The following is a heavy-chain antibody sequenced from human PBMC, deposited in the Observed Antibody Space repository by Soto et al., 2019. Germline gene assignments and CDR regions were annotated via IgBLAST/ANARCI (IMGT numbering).Heavy chain of an antibody. V-gene: IGHV4-34*01. CDR2: INHSGST. CDR1: GGSFSGYY. CDR3: ATDKITGLFDY. J-gene: IGHJ4*02. Sequence: QGQLQQWGAGLLKPSETLSLTCAVYGGSFSGYYWTWIRQPPGTGLEWIGEINHSGSTNYNPSLKSRVTISVDTSKNQFSLTLTSVTAADTAVYYCATDKITGLFDYWGQGTLVTVSS. D-gene: IGHD2-8*02.